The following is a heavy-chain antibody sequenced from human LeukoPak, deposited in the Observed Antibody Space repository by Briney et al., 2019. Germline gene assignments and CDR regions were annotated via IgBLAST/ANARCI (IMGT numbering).Heavy chain of an antibody. CDR1: EFTFNNHG. CDR2: VWPDGNDK. J-gene: IGHJ4*02. D-gene: IGHD5-18*01. Sequence: AGGSLRLSCAASEFTFNNHGMHWVRQAPGKGLEWLAVVWPDGNDKYYADSVKGRFTISRDNSKNTLYLQMNSLRAEDTAVYYCAKDLLRYSYTGYFDYWGQGTLVTVSS. V-gene: IGHV3-30*02. CDR3: AKDLLRYSYTGYFDY.